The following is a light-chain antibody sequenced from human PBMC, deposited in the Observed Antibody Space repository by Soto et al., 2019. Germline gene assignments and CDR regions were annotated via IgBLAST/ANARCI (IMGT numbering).Light chain of an antibody. V-gene: IGKV3-15*01. CDR1: QSISSN. CDR2: GAS. CDR3: QQYKNWMYT. J-gene: IGKJ2*01. Sequence: EIVMTQSPAPLSVSPGERATLSCRASQSISSNLAWYQQKPGQAPRHLIYGASNRATCIPARFSGSGSVTEFTITISSLQSEDFVVYYWQQYKNWMYTCGQGTKLEIK.